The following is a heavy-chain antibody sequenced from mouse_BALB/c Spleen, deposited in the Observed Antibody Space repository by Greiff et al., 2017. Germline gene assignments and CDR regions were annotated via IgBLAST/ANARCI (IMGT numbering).Heavy chain of an antibody. CDR1: GYTFTSYW. CDR2: INPSTGYT. Sequence: VQLQQSGAELAKPGASVKMSCKASGYTFTSYWMHWVKQRPGQGLEWIGYINPSTGYTEYNQKFKDKATLTADKSSSTAYMQLSSLTSEDSAVYYCARYSPGFAYWGQGTLVTVSA. J-gene: IGHJ3*01. V-gene: IGHV1-7*01. CDR3: ARYSPGFAY.